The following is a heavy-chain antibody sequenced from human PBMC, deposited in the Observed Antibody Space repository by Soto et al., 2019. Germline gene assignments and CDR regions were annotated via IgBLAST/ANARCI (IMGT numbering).Heavy chain of an antibody. CDR1: GGSISSGGYS. V-gene: IGHV4-30-2*01. CDR2: IYHSGST. J-gene: IGHJ3*02. CDR3: ARATLYALDAFDI. D-gene: IGHD3-16*01. Sequence: SETLSLTCAVSGGSISSGGYSWSWIRQPPGKGLEWIGYIYHSGSTYYNPSLKSRVTISVDRSKNQFSLKLSSVTAADTAVYYCARATLYALDAFDIWGRGTMVTVSS.